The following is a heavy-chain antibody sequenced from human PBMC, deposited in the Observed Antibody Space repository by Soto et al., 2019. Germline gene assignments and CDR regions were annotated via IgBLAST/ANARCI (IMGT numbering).Heavy chain of an antibody. D-gene: IGHD1-26*01. CDR3: ARDRGSYALDY. CDR2: ISANNGNT. CDR1: GYTFTSYG. Sequence: QVQLVQSGAEVKKPGASVKVSCKASGYTFTSYGISWVRQAPGQGLEWMGWISANNGNTNYAQNLQGRATMTTDTSTSTDYMELRSLRSDDTAVYYCARDRGSYALDYWGQGTLVTVSS. J-gene: IGHJ4*02. V-gene: IGHV1-18*01.